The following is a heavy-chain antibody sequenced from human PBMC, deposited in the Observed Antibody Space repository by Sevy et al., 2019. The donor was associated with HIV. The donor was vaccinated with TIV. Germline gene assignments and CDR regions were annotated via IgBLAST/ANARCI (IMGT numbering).Heavy chain of an antibody. CDR1: EITLSNYA. D-gene: IGHD2-15*01. J-gene: IGHJ3*01. Sequence: GGSLRLSCAASEITLSNYAMNWVRQAPGRGLEWVSAISGSGGSTYYADSVKGRFTISRDNSKNTLFLQMHSLRVEDTAVYYCAKDRAVLVGDAFDLWGQRTMVTVSS. CDR3: AKDRAVLVGDAFDL. V-gene: IGHV3-23*01. CDR2: ISGSGGST.